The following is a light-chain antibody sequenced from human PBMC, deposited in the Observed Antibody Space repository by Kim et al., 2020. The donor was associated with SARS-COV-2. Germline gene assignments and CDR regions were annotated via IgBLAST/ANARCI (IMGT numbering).Light chain of an antibody. CDR3: QVWDSSSDHRV. V-gene: IGLV3-21*04. J-gene: IGLJ3*02. CDR1: NIGSKS. CDR2: YDS. Sequence: APGKTASITCGGNNIGSKSVPLYQHKPGQAPVLVIYYDSDRPSGIPERFSGANSGNTDTLTISRVEAGDEADYYSQVWDSSSDHRVFGGGTQLTVL.